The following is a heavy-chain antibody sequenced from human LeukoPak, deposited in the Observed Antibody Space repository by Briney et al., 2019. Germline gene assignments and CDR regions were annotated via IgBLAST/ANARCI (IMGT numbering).Heavy chain of an antibody. CDR3: AKTLHYGHFGKFDS. CDR1: GFTFSNYN. J-gene: IGHJ4*02. V-gene: IGHV3-48*01. Sequence: PGGSLRLSCAASGFTFSNYNMNSVRQAPGKGLEWVSYISASSTRIHYADSVKGRFTISRDNSKNTGYLQMNSLRAEDTAVYYCAKTLHYGHFGKFDSWGQGTLVTVSS. D-gene: IGHD4-17*01. CDR2: ISASSTRI.